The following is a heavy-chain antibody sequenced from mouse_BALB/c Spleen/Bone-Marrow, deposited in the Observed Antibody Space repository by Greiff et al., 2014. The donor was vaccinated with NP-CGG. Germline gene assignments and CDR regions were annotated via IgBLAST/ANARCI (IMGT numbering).Heavy chain of an antibody. J-gene: IGHJ4*01. CDR2: VNPNNGGT. Sequence: VQLKDSGPDLVKPGASVKISCKASGYSFTGYYMHWVTQSHGKSLEWIGRVNPNNGGTSYNQKFKGKAILTVDKSSSTAYMEPRSLTSEDSAVYYCARPIYDGYSAAMECWGQGTSVTVSS. CDR3: ARPIYDGYSAAMEC. V-gene: IGHV1-26*01. CDR1: GYSFTGYY. D-gene: IGHD2-3*01.